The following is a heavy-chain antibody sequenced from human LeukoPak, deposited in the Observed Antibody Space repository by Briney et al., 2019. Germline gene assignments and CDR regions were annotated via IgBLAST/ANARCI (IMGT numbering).Heavy chain of an antibody. D-gene: IGHD5-12*01. Sequence: GGSLRLSCAASGFTFSSYAMSWVRQAPGKGLGWVSGIRGSGGSTYYADSVKGRFTISRDNSKNTLYLQMNSLRVEDTARFYCAKETGYSGHDYGDYWGQGTLVTVSS. CDR1: GFTFSSYA. CDR3: AKETGYSGHDYGDY. V-gene: IGHV3-23*01. J-gene: IGHJ4*02. CDR2: IRGSGGST.